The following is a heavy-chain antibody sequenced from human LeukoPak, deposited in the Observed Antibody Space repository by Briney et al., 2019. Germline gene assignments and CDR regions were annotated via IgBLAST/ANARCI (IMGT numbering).Heavy chain of an antibody. D-gene: IGHD1-26*01. Sequence: GGSLRLSCAASGFTFSSYMMHWVRQAPGKGLVWVSRIKSDGITITYADSVKGRFTISRDNAKNTLYLQMNSLRAEDTAVYYCARDKSSGSYWYYFDYWGQGTLVTVSS. CDR3: ARDKSSGSYWYYFDY. J-gene: IGHJ4*02. V-gene: IGHV3-74*01. CDR1: GFTFSSYM. CDR2: IKSDGITI.